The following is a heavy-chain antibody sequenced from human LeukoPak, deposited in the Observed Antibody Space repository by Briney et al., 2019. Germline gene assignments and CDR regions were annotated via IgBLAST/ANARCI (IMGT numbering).Heavy chain of an antibody. D-gene: IGHD6-19*01. Sequence: SETLSLTCAVYGGSFSVYYWSWIRQPPGKGLEWIGEINHSGSTNYNPSLKSRVTISVDTSKNQFSLKLSSVTAADTAVYYCARLGAVAGTYYYYGMDVWGQGTTVTVSS. J-gene: IGHJ6*02. CDR1: GGSFSVYY. CDR2: INHSGST. V-gene: IGHV4-34*01. CDR3: ARLGAVAGTYYYYGMDV.